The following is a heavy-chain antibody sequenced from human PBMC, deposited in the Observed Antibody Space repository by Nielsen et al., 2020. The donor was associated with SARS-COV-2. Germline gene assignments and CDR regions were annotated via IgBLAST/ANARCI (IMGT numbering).Heavy chain of an antibody. CDR1: GFTFSSYA. J-gene: IGHJ6*02. CDR2: ISYDGSNK. V-gene: IGHV3-30*04. CDR3: AKDHPRDYYGMDV. Sequence: GESLKISCAASGFTFSSYAMHWVRQAPGKGLEWVAVISYDGSNKYYADSVKGRFTISRDNSKNTLYLQMNSLRAEDTAVYYCAKDHPRDYYGMDVWGQGTTVTVSS.